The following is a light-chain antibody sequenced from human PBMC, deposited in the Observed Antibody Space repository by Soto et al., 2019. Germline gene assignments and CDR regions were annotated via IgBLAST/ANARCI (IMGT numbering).Light chain of an antibody. CDR3: QEYNSDSAT. CDR2: KAS. CDR1: QSISTW. V-gene: IGKV1-5*03. J-gene: IGKJ3*01. Sequence: DIQMTQSPSTLSASVGDRVTITCRASQSISTWLAWYQRKPGKAPTLLIYKASSLESGVPSRFSGSGSGTEFTLTISSLQPDDFATYYCQEYNSDSATFGPGTKVDIK.